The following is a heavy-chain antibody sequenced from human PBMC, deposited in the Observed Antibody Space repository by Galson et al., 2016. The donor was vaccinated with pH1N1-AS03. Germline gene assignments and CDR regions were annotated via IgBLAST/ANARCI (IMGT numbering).Heavy chain of an antibody. D-gene: IGHD6-19*01. Sequence: TLSLTCTVSDGSISSNVYYWSWIRQAAGKGLEWIGYISSTGNTIYKSSLKSRVAMSIDTSKSQFSLNLASVTAADTAVYYCARVVVEWLVNQEVHGFDSWGQGTLVTVSS. V-gene: IGHV4-61*09. J-gene: IGHJ4*02. CDR2: ISSTGNT. CDR1: DGSISSNVYY. CDR3: ARVVVEWLVNQEVHGFDS.